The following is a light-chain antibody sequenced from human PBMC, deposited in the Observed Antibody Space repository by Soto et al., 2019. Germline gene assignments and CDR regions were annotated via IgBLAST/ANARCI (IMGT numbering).Light chain of an antibody. V-gene: IGKV1-6*01. CDR3: LQDYNYPWT. CDR1: QGIRND. CDR2: AAS. Sequence: AIQMTQSPSSLSASVGDRVTITCRVSQGIRNDLGWYQQKPGKAPKLLIYAASSLQSGVPSRFSGRGSGTDFTLTISSLQPEDFATYYCLQDYNYPWTFGQGTKVEIK. J-gene: IGKJ1*01.